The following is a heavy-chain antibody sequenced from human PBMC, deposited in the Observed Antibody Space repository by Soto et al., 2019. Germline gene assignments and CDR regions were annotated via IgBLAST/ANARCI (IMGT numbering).Heavy chain of an antibody. J-gene: IGHJ5*02. CDR2: IYHGGST. CDR3: ARVGPWVPYYYDSSPYTFENWFDP. V-gene: IGHV4-34*01. Sequence: SETLSLTCAVYGGPFSGFYWSWSRQPPGKELEWIGSIYHGGSTYYNPSLNSRVTLSIDMTNNHVSLILNSVTAADTAVYYCARVGPWVPYYYDSSPYTFENWFDPWGQGTLVTVSS. D-gene: IGHD3-22*01. CDR1: GGPFSGFY.